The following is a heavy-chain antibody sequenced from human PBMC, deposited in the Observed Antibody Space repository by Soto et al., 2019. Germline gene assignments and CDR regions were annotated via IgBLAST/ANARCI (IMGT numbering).Heavy chain of an antibody. CDR1: GFTLSRYS. V-gene: IGHV3-21*01. D-gene: IGHD6-19*01. CDR2: ISSSSSYI. J-gene: IGHJ4*02. CDR3: AREEQWLADY. Sequence: GGSLRLSCAASGFTLSRYSMNCVRLALEKGLEWVSSISSSSSYIYYADSVKGRFTISRDNAKNSLYLQMNSLRAEDTAVYYCAREEQWLADYWGQGTMVTVSS.